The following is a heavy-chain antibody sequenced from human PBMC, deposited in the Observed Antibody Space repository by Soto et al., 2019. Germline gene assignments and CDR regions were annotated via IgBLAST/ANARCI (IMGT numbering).Heavy chain of an antibody. J-gene: IGHJ4*02. CDR1: GGSFIGYY. D-gene: IGHD2-21*02. V-gene: IGHV4-34*01. CDR2: INHSGST. CDR3: ATMVTATYYFDY. Sequence: PSETLSLTCAVYGGSFIGYYWSWIRQPPGKGLEWIGEINHSGSTNYNPSLKSRVTISVDTSKNQFSLKLSSVTAADTAVYYCATMVTATYYFDYWGQGTLVTVSS.